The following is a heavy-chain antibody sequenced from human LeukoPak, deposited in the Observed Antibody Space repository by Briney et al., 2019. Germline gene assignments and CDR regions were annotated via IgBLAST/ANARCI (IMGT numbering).Heavy chain of an antibody. D-gene: IGHD5-24*01. Sequence: ASVKVFCKASGYTFTGYYMHWVRQAPGQGLEWMGWINPNSGGTNYAQKFQGRVTMTRDTSISTAYMELSRLRSDDTAVYYCAGTRRDGYNIPYYFDYWGQGTLVTVSS. CDR3: AGTRRDGYNIPYYFDY. CDR1: GYTFTGYY. J-gene: IGHJ4*02. V-gene: IGHV1-2*02. CDR2: INPNSGGT.